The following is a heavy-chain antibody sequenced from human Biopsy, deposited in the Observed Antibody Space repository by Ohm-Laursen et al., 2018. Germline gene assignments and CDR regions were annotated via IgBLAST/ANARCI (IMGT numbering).Heavy chain of an antibody. Sequence: ATVKISCKASGFSFTGYYIHWVRQAPGQGLEWMGWISPKSGGTNYAQKFQGNITMTKNTSMSTAYMEMSRLGSDDTAVYYCALQSVAQMKNFDYWGQRTLVTVSS. CDR1: GFSFTGYY. J-gene: IGHJ4*02. CDR3: ALQSVAQMKNFDY. D-gene: IGHD6-19*01. CDR2: ISPKSGGT. V-gene: IGHV1-2*02.